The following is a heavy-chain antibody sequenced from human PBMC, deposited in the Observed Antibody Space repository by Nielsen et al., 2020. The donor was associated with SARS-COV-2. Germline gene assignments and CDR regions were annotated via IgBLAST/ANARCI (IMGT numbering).Heavy chain of an antibody. J-gene: IGHJ4*02. D-gene: IGHD3-10*01. CDR2: INPNSGGT. CDR3: ARGPSGLLWFGEW. V-gene: IGHV1-2*06. CDR1: GYAFTGYY. Sequence: ASVKVSCKASGYAFTGYYMHWVRQAPGQGLEWMGRINPNSGGTNYAQKFQGRVTMTRNTSISTAYMELSSLRSEDTAVYYCARGPSGLLWFGEWWGQGTLVTVSS.